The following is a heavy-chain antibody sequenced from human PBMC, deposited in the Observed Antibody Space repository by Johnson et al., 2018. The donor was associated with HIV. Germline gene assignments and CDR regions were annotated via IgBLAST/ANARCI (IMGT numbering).Heavy chain of an antibody. Sequence: EVQLVESGGGLVQPGGSLRLSCAASGFTFSSYWMSWVRQAPGKGLEWVANIKQDGSEKYYVDSVKGRFTISRDNAKNSLYLQMNSLRAEDTAVYYCARTARRYFVDALDIWGQGTMVTVSS. D-gene: IGHD3-9*01. CDR3: ARTARRYFVDALDI. J-gene: IGHJ3*02. V-gene: IGHV3-7*05. CDR1: GFTFSSYW. CDR2: IKQDGSEK.